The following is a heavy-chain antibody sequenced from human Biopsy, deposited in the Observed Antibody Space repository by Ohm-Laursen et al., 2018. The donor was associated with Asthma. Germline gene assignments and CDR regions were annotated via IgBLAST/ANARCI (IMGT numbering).Heavy chain of an antibody. V-gene: IGHV3-30*18. CDR3: AKEVFPGWELRRGPDS. CDR2: MSYDDSQT. J-gene: IGHJ4*02. Sequence: SLRLSCAASGFPISNYGMHWVRQAPGKGLEWVAVMSYDDSQTRNADSVKGRFTISRDNSRNTLHLEMNSLRAEDTAVYFCAKEVFPGWELRRGPDSWGQGTLVTVSS. CDR1: GFPISNYG. D-gene: IGHD1-26*01.